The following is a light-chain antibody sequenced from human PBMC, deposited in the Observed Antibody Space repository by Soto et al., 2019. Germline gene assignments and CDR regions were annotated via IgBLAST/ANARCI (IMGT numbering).Light chain of an antibody. CDR1: SSNIGAGYD. CDR2: GNS. V-gene: IGLV1-40*01. J-gene: IGLJ2*01. CDR3: QSYDSSLSVL. Sequence: QSVLTQPPSVSGAPGQRVTISCTGSSSNIGAGYDVPWYQQLPGTAPKLLIYGNSNRPSGVPDRLAGSKSGTSASLAITGLQADDEADYYCQSYDSSLSVLFGGGTKLTVL.